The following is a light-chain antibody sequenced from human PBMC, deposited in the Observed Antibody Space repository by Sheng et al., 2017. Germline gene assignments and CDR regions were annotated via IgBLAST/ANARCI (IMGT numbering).Light chain of an antibody. J-gene: IGKJ4*01. Sequence: EIVLTQSPGTLSLAPGGERATLSCRASQTIRSSYLAWYQHKPGQAPRLLIYGASTRAPLAXQTGSVAVGLGQNFTLTISRLEPEDFAVYYCQQYGSSPVTFGGGTKVEIK. CDR2: GAS. CDR1: QTIRSSY. V-gene: IGKV3-20*01. CDR3: QQYGSSPVT.